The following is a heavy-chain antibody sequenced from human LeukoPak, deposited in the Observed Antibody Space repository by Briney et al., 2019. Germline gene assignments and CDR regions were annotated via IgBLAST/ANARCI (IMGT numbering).Heavy chain of an antibody. Sequence: GGSLRLSCAASGFTFSNAWMNWVRQAPGKGLEWVGRIKRKTDGGTSDYAAPAKGRFTISRDDSKNTLFLQMNSLKIDDTAVYHCTTNRPGGWFGELAVWGQGTTVTVSS. D-gene: IGHD3-10*01. V-gene: IGHV3-15*07. CDR1: GFTFSNAW. J-gene: IGHJ6*01. CDR3: TTNRPGGWFGELAV. CDR2: IKRKTDGGTS.